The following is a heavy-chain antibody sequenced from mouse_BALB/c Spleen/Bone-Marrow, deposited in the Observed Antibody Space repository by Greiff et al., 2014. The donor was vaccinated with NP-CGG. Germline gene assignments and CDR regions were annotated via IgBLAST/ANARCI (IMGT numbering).Heavy chain of an antibody. J-gene: IGHJ4*01. CDR3: TRQYGNYYAMDY. CDR2: IYPSDSYT. D-gene: IGHD2-10*02. CDR1: GYTFTSYW. Sequence: QVHVKQSGAELVRPGASVKVSCKASGYTFTSYWINWVKQRPGQGLEWIGNIYPSDSYTNYNQNFKDKATLTVDKSSSTAYMQLSSPTSEDPAVYYCTRQYGNYYAMDYWGQGTSVTVSS. V-gene: IGHV1-69*02.